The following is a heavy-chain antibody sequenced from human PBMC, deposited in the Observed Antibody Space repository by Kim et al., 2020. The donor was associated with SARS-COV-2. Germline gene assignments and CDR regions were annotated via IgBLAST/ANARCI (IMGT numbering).Heavy chain of an antibody. CDR1: GGSISGYY. V-gene: IGHV4-59*01. J-gene: IGHJ3*02. D-gene: IGHD3-9*01. Sequence: SETLSLTCTVSGGSISGYYWSWIRQPPGKGLEWIGDIYHSGSTNYNPSLKSRVTISVDTSKNQFSLKLSSVTAADTAVYYCARDQDDILTGFRVAFDICGPGRTGSLS. CDR3: ARDQDDILTGFRVAFDI. CDR2: IYHSGST.